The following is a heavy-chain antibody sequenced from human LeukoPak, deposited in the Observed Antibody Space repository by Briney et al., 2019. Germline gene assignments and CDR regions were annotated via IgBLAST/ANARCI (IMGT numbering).Heavy chain of an antibody. V-gene: IGHV3-23*01. D-gene: IGHD2-15*01. CDR3: AKGGYTTWFDP. CDR2: IRSNGGDT. Sequence: PGGFLRLSCAASGFTFREYSMSWVRQAPGKGLEWVSNIRSNGGDTYYTDSVKGRFTISRDNSKNTLYLEMNSLRAGDTAVYYCAKGGYTTWFDPWGQGTLVTVSS. J-gene: IGHJ5*02. CDR1: GFTFREYS.